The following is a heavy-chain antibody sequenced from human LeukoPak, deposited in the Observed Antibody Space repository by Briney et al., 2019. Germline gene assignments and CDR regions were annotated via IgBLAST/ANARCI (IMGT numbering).Heavy chain of an antibody. V-gene: IGHV4-59*01. Sequence: SETLSLTCTVSDASISNYYWSWIRQPPEKGLEWIGYIYSSGSTNYNPALKSRLAFSVDTSKNQFSLRLSSVTAADTAVYYCARATSSWYGLFDYWGQGTLVTVSS. CDR1: DASISNYY. D-gene: IGHD6-13*01. CDR3: ARATSSWYGLFDY. J-gene: IGHJ4*02. CDR2: IYSSGST.